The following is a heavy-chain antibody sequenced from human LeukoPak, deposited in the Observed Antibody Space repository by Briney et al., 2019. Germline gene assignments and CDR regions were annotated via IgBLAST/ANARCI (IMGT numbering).Heavy chain of an antibody. J-gene: IGHJ6*02. CDR2: INHSGST. Sequence: SETLSLTCTVSGGSISSYYWSWIRQPPGKGLEWIGEINHSGSTNYNPSLKSRVTISVDTSKNQFSLKLSSVTAADTAVYYCARDPPYYYYGMDVWGQGTTVTVSS. CDR1: GGSISSYY. V-gene: IGHV4-34*01. CDR3: ARDPPYYYYGMDV.